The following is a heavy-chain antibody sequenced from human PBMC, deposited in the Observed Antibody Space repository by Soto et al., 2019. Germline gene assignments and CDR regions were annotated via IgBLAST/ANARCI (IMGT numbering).Heavy chain of an antibody. D-gene: IGHD2-15*01. J-gene: IGHJ6*02. Sequence: SLTCTVSGGSINSGNYYWSWIRQPPGKGLEWIGYIYYTGTTYYNPSLKSRVTISIDTSKNQFSLKLSSVTAADTAVYYCARDGWQGVDVWGQGTTFTSP. CDR3: ARDGWQGVDV. CDR1: GGSINSGNYY. CDR2: IYYTGTT. V-gene: IGHV4-30-4*01.